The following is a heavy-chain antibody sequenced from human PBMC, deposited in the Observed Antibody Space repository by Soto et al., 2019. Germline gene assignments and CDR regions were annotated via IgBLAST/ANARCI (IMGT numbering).Heavy chain of an antibody. D-gene: IGHD4-17*01. CDR3: ARSALYHYGGNSRDWFDP. J-gene: IGHJ5*02. V-gene: IGHV1-46*01. CDR2: INPSGGST. CDR1: GYTFTSYY. Sequence: ASVKVSCKASGYTFTSYYMHWVRQAPGQAFEWMGIINPSGGSTSYAQKFQGRVTMTSDTSTSTVYMELRSLRSEDTAVYYCARSALYHYGGNSRDWFDPWGLGTLVTVSS.